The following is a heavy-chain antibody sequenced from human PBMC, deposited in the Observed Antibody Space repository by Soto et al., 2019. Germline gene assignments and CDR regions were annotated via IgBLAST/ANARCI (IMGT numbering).Heavy chain of an antibody. D-gene: IGHD2-2*01. Sequence: NPSETLSLTCTVSGGSISSGDYYWSWIRQPPGKGLEWIGYIYYSGSTYYNPSLKSRVTISVDTSKNQFSLKLSSVTAADTAVYYCARERHCISTSCYNWFDPWGQGTLVTVSS. V-gene: IGHV4-30-4*01. J-gene: IGHJ5*02. CDR2: IYYSGST. CDR3: ARERHCISTSCYNWFDP. CDR1: GGSISSGDYY.